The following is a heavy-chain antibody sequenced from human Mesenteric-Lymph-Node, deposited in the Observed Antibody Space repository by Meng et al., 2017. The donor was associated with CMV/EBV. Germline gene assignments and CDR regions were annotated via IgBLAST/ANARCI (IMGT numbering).Heavy chain of an antibody. CDR3: TGDSVSNPNLDY. CDR1: GFNVRDKY. J-gene: IGHJ4*02. D-gene: IGHD3-10*01. Sequence: EVDLVESGGGCVQPGGSLRLSCAASGFNVRDKYMSWVRQAPGKGLEWVCIIYRGDNTYYIDSVKDRFTVSRDNSKNTMYLQMNSLRVEDTAVYYCTGDSVSNPNLDYWGQGTLVTVSS. V-gene: IGHV3-66*01. CDR2: IYRGDNT.